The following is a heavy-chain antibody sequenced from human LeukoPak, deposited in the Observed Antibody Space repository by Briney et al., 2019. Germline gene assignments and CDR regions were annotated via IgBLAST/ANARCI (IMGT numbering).Heavy chain of an antibody. J-gene: IGHJ4*02. CDR1: GGSISSSDYY. CDR3: ARRASYHNFDY. CDR2: LYYSGST. V-gene: IGHV4-39*01. D-gene: IGHD1-26*01. Sequence: SETLSLTCTVSGGSISSSDYYWGWIRQPPGKGLEWIGSLYYSGSTYYNPSLKSRLTISVDAPRNQFSLKLSSVTAADTAVYYCARRASYHNFDYWGQGTLVTVSS.